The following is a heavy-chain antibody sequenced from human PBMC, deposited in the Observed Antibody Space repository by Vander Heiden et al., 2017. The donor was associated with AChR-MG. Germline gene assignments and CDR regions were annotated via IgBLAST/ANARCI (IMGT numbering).Heavy chain of an antibody. Sequence: EVQLVEPGGGLVQPGRSLSLSGPAPGFPFDDYAMHWVRQAPGKGLEWVSGISWNSGSIGYADSVKGRFTISRDNAKNSLYLQMNSLRAEDTALYYCARATGVVVPAAILGYWGQGTLVTVSS. CDR2: ISWNSGSI. CDR3: ARATGVVVPAAILGY. CDR1: GFPFDDYA. J-gene: IGHJ4*02. D-gene: IGHD2-2*02. V-gene: IGHV3-9*01.